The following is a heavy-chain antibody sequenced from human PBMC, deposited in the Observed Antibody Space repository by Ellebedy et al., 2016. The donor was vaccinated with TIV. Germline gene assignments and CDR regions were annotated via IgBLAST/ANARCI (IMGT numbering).Heavy chain of an antibody. CDR2: ISTSGST. J-gene: IGHJ4*02. V-gene: IGHV4-39*07. Sequence: SETLSLTXTVSGGSISSPDFFLGWIRQPPGKGLEWIGRISTSGSTSYNPSLKSRVTMSVDTSKNQFSLKLNSMTAADTAIYYCAREIRSGFPDYSSIRDYWGQGTLVTVSS. CDR1: GGSISSPDFF. CDR3: AREIRSGFPDYSSIRDY. D-gene: IGHD6-13*01.